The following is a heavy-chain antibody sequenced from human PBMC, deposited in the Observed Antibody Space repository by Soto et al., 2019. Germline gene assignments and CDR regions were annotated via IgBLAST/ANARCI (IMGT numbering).Heavy chain of an antibody. CDR1: GFTFSSYW. Sequence: GGSLRLSCAASGFTFSSYWMSWVRQAPGKGLERVANIKQDGSEKYYVDSVKGRFTISRDNAKNSLYLQMNSLRAEDTAVYYCARVLAGIAAAGTSNWFDPWGQGTLVTVSS. J-gene: IGHJ5*02. CDR3: ARVLAGIAAAGTSNWFDP. D-gene: IGHD6-13*01. CDR2: IKQDGSEK. V-gene: IGHV3-7*01.